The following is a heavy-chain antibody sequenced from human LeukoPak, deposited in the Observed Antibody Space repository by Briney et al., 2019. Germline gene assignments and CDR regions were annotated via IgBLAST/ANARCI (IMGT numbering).Heavy chain of an antibody. J-gene: IGHJ3*02. Sequence: SETLSLTCTLSGASITIYYSSWIRQPPGKGLECIGFIYDSGSTNYNPSLKSRLTISVNTSKNQFSLKLRSVTAADTSFYYFAKANGYGFIEIWGQGTMVSVSS. CDR3: AKANGYGFIEI. CDR1: GASITIYY. V-gene: IGHV4-59*12. CDR2: IYDSGST. D-gene: IGHD2-8*01.